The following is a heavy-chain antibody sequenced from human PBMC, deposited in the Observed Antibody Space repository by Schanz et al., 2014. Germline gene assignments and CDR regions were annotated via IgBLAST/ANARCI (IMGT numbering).Heavy chain of an antibody. V-gene: IGHV3-23*01. CDR1: GFTFSAHA. J-gene: IGHJ5*01. Sequence: EVQLLESGGGLVQPGGSLRLSCAASGFTFSAHAMTWVRQIPGKGLEWVSAISASGGTTYYADSVKGRFTISRDNSKNTLYLQMNSLRAEDTAVYYCAKTPREYCNYDNCPNWFDSWGQGTLVTASS. CDR2: ISASGGTT. CDR3: AKTPREYCNYDNCPNWFDS. D-gene: IGHD2-15*01.